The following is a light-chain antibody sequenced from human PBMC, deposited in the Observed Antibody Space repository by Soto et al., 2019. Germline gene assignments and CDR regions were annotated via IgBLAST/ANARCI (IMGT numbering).Light chain of an antibody. V-gene: IGKV1-27*01. CDR3: QKYNSAPLT. CDR1: QGIGVY. Sequence: DIHITQSPSSLSSSLGDRFTITCRASQGIGVYLAWFQQKPGNVPKLLIYAASTLQSGVPSRFSGSGSGTDFTLTISSLQPEDVATYYCQKYNSAPLTFGGGTKVEIK. J-gene: IGKJ4*01. CDR2: AAS.